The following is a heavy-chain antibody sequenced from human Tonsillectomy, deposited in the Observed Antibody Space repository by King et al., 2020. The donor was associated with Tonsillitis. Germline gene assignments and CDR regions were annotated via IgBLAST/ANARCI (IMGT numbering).Heavy chain of an antibody. J-gene: IGHJ4*02. D-gene: IGHD3-22*01. CDR3: AREQTYYYDSSGYFVDH. Sequence: VQLVESGGGLVQPGGSLRLSCAAAGFTFRSYSMNWVRQAPGKGLEWVSYISSNSGSIYYAASVKGRFTISRENAKNSLYLQMNSLRAEDTAVYYCAREQTYYYDSSGYFVDHWGQGTLVTVSS. CDR1: GFTFRSYS. CDR2: ISSNSGSI. V-gene: IGHV3-48*01.